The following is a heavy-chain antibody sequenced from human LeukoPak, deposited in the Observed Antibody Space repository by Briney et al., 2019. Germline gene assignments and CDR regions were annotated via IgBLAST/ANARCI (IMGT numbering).Heavy chain of an antibody. CDR1: GFTFGDYA. D-gene: IGHD4-11*01. CDR2: IRSKASGGTT. CDR3: TRGYSIDY. Sequence: PGRSLRLSYTASGFTFGDYAMSWVRQAPGKGLEWVGFIRSKASGGTTEYTASVKGRFTISRDDSKSIAYLQMNSLITEDTAIYYCTRGYSIDYWGQGTQVTVSS. J-gene: IGHJ4*02. V-gene: IGHV3-49*04.